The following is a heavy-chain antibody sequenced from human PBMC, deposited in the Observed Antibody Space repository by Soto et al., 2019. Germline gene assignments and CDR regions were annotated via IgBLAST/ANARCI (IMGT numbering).Heavy chain of an antibody. V-gene: IGHV4-4*02. CDR2: IYHSGST. J-gene: IGHJ5*02. D-gene: IGHD3-3*01. Sequence: SETLSLTCAVSGGSISSSNWWSWVRQPPGKGLEWIGEIYHSGSTNYNPSLKSRVTISVDKSKNQFSLKLSSVTAADTAVYYCARGTGVVIIDGNWFDPWGQGTLVTVSS. CDR1: GGSISSSNW. CDR3: ARGTGVVIIDGNWFDP.